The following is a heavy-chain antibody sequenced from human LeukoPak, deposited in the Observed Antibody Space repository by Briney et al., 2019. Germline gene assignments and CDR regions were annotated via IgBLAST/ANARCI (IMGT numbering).Heavy chain of an antibody. CDR1: EFTFSNYA. Sequence: GGSLRLSCAASEFTFSNYAMTWVRQAPGKGLEWVSCISGSGGSTYYADSVKGRFTISRDDSKNTLYLQMNSLRAEDTAIYYCAKSTSSSGSFYSGLDYWGQGTLITVSS. CDR2: ISGSGGST. CDR3: AKSTSSSGSFYSGLDY. V-gene: IGHV3-23*01. J-gene: IGHJ4*02. D-gene: IGHD2-15*01.